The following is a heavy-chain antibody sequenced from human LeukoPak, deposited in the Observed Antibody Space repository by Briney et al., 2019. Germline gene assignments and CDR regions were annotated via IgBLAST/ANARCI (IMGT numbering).Heavy chain of an antibody. CDR3: AKNYDSSGYYTLYFDY. D-gene: IGHD3-22*01. CDR2: ISGSGGST. V-gene: IGHV3-23*01. J-gene: IGHJ4*02. Sequence: GGSLRLSCAASGFTFSSYAMSWVRQAPGKGLEWVSAISGSGGSTYYADSVKGRFTISRDNSKNTLYLQMNSLKAEDTAVYYCAKNYDSSGYYTLYFDYWGQGTLVTVSS. CDR1: GFTFSSYA.